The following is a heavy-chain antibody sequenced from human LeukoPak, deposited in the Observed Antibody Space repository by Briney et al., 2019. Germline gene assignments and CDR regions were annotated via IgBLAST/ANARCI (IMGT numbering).Heavy chain of an antibody. Sequence: GGTLRLSCAASGFTFSSYGMSWVRQAPGKGLEWVSAISGSGGSTYYADSVKGRFTISRDNSKNTLYLQMNSLRAEDTAVYYCAKAHLMYYYDSSGYYCPFDYWGQGTLVTVSS. CDR1: GFTFSSYG. CDR2: ISGSGGST. CDR3: AKAHLMYYYDSSGYYCPFDY. J-gene: IGHJ4*02. V-gene: IGHV3-23*01. D-gene: IGHD3-22*01.